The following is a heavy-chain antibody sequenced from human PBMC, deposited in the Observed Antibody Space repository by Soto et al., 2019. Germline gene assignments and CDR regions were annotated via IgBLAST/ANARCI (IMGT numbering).Heavy chain of an antibody. J-gene: IGHJ4*02. CDR3: AGWAVGIMIFGVPKDY. CDR1: GGSFSGHF. Sequence: SETLSLTCVVYGGSFSGHFWSWIRQPPGKGLEWIGEINHSGSANYNPSLKSRVTISVDTSKNQFSLKLTSVAAADTAVYYCAGWAVGIMIFGVPKDYWSQGTQVTVSS. CDR2: INHSGSA. V-gene: IGHV4-34*01. D-gene: IGHD3-3*01.